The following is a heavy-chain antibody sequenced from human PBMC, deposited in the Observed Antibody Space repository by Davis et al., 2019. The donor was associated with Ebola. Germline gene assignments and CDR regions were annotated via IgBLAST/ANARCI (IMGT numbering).Heavy chain of an antibody. V-gene: IGHV4-59*12. CDR3: AREGYRGGGFDY. J-gene: IGHJ4*02. CDR2: IYYSGST. CDR1: GGSISSYY. D-gene: IGHD2-21*01. Sequence: PSETLSLTCTVSGGSISSYYWSWIRQPPGKGLEWIAYIYYSGSTNYNPSLKSRVTISVDTSKNQFSLKLNSVTAADTAIYYCAREGYRGGGFDYWGQGTLVPVSS.